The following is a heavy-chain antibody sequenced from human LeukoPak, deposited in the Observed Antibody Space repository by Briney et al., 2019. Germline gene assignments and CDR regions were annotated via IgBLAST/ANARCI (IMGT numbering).Heavy chain of an antibody. J-gene: IGHJ2*01. CDR2: IYYSGST. V-gene: IGHV4-59*12. CDR3: ATAPLPATMWNWYFDL. CDR1: GGSISSYY. Sequence: SETLSLTCTVSGGSISSYYWSWIRQPPGKGLEWIGYIYYSGSTNYNPSLKSRVTISVDTSKNQFSLRLRSVTAADTAVYYCATAPLPATMWNWYFDLWGRGTLVTVSS. D-gene: IGHD2-2*01.